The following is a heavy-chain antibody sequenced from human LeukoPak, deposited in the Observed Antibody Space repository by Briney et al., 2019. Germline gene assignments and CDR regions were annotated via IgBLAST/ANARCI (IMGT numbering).Heavy chain of an antibody. Sequence: GGSQRLSCAASGFTFDDYGMSWVRHAPGKGLEWVSGINWNGGSTGYADSVKGRFTISRDNAKNSLYLQMNSLRAEDTALYYCAREGYYDSSGYFDYWGQGTLVTVSS. CDR3: AREGYYDSSGYFDY. CDR1: GFTFDDYG. V-gene: IGHV3-20*04. CDR2: INWNGGST. D-gene: IGHD3-22*01. J-gene: IGHJ4*02.